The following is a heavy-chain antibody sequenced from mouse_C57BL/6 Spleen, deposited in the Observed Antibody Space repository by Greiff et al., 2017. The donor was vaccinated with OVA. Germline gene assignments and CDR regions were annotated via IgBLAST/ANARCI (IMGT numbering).Heavy chain of an antibody. V-gene: IGHV1-82*01. J-gene: IGHJ4*01. Sequence: VQLQQSGPELVKPGASVKISCKASGYAFSSSWMNWVKQRPGKGLEWIGRIYPGDGDTNYNGKFKGKATLTADTSSSTAYMQLSSLTSEDSAVYFCARSGIYYGNPYAMDYWGQGTSVTVSS. D-gene: IGHD2-1*01. CDR2: IYPGDGDT. CDR3: ARSGIYYGNPYAMDY. CDR1: GYAFSSSW.